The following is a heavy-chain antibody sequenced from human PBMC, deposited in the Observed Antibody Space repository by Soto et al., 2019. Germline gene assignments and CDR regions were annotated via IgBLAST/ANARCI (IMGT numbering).Heavy chain of an antibody. D-gene: IGHD2-21*02. Sequence: GGSMRLSCAASGFTASSNYMSWVRQAPGKGLEWVSVIYSGGSTYYADSVKGRFTISRDNSKNTLYLQMNSLRAEDTAVYYCARELVVTPYYYYVMDFWGQGPTVT. V-gene: IGHV3-53*01. CDR2: IYSGGST. CDR3: ARELVVTPYYYYVMDF. CDR1: GFTASSNY. J-gene: IGHJ6*02.